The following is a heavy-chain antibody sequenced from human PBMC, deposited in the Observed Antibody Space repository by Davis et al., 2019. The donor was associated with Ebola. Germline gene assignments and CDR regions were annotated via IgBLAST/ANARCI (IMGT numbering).Heavy chain of an antibody. Sequence: PSETLSLTCTVSGGTINNYYWSWIRQPPGKGLEWIGEINHSGSTNYNPSLKSRVTISVDTSKNQFSLKLSSVTAADTAVYYCAKSWSYCSSTSCQLTYLDYYYMDVWGKGTTVTVSS. J-gene: IGHJ6*03. CDR1: GGTINNYY. CDR2: INHSGST. V-gene: IGHV4-34*08. CDR3: AKSWSYCSSTSCQLTYLDYYYMDV. D-gene: IGHD2-2*01.